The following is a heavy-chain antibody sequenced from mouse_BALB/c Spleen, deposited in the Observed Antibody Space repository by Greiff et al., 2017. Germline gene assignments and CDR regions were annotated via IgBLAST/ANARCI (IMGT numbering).Heavy chain of an antibody. CDR2: ISDGGSYT. J-gene: IGHJ3*01. Sequence: EVQLQESGGGLVKPGGSLKLSCAASGFTFSDYYMYWVRQTPEKRLEWVATISDGGSYTYYPDSVKGRFTISRDNAKNNLYLQMSSLKSEDTAMYYCARVYGSSSFAYWGQGTLVTVSA. D-gene: IGHD1-1*01. CDR1: GFTFSDYY. CDR3: ARVYGSSSFAY. V-gene: IGHV5-4*02.